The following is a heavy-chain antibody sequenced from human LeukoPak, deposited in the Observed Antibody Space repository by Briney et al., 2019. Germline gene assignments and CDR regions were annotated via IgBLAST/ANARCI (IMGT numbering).Heavy chain of an antibody. J-gene: IGHJ4*02. CDR2: ISSSSSYI. CDR1: GFTFSSYS. V-gene: IGHV3-21*01. D-gene: IGHD2-21*02. CDR3: ARVPVTATLRRGYYFDY. Sequence: PGGSLRLSCAASGFTFSSYSMNWVRQAPGKGLEWVSSISSSSSYIYYADSVKGRFTIARDNAKNSLYLQMNSLRAEDTAVYYCARVPVTATLRRGYYFDYWGQGTLVTVSS.